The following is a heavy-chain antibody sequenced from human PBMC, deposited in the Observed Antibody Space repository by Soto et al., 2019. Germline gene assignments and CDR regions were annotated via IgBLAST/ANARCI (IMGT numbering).Heavy chain of an antibody. CDR1: GFTFSSYA. D-gene: IGHD2-2*01. CDR3: AKDFPFVVPYTIDPDDWDAFDI. J-gene: IGHJ3*02. V-gene: IGHV3-23*01. CDR2: ISGSGGST. Sequence: PGGSLRLSCAASGFTFSSYALSWVRQAPGKGLEWVSAISGSGGSTYYADSVKGRFTISRDNSKNTLYLQMNSLRAEDTAVYYCAKDFPFVVPYTIDPDDWDAFDIWGQGTMVTVS.